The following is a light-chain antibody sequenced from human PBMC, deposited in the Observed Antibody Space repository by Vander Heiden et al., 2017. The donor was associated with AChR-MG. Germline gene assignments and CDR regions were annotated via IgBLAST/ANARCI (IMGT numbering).Light chain of an antibody. J-gene: IGKJ2*01. CDR2: GAS. Sequence: EIVMTQSPATLSVSPGERATLSCRASQTINSNLAWYQQKPGQAPRLLIYGASNRATGIPARFSGSGSGTEFTLTISSLQSEDFAVYYCQQYNNWPYTFAQGTKLEIK. CDR3: QQYNNWPYT. CDR1: QTINSN. V-gene: IGKV3-15*01.